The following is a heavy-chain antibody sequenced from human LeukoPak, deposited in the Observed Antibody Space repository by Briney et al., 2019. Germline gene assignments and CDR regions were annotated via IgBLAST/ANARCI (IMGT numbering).Heavy chain of an antibody. CDR2: ISNDGTDT. CDR3: AKETEVTIFGVVISWFDP. V-gene: IGHV3-30*18. CDR1: GFTFNNYG. J-gene: IGHJ5*02. D-gene: IGHD3-3*01. Sequence: GGSLRLSCAASGFTFNNYGMQWVRQAPGKGLEWVAVISNDGTDTHYADSVKGRFTISRDNSKNTLYLQMNSLRAEDTAVYYCAKETEVTIFGVVISWFDPWGQGTLVTVSS.